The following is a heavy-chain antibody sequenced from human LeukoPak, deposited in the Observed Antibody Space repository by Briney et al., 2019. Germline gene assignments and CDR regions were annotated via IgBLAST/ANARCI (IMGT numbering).Heavy chain of an antibody. J-gene: IGHJ4*02. V-gene: IGHV4-4*07. D-gene: IGHD3-9*01. CDR3: ARGGDYDILTSQIDY. CDR1: GGSISSYY. CDR2: IYTSGST. Sequence: PSETLSLTCTVSGGSISSYYWSWIRQPAGKGLEWIGRIYTSGSTNYNPSLKSRVTISVDTSKNQFSLKLSSVTAADTAVYYCARGGDYDILTSQIDYWGQGTLVTVSS.